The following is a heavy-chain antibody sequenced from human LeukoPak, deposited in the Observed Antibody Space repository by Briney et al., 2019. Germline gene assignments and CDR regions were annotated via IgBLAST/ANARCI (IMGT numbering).Heavy chain of an antibody. CDR2: IIPIFGTA. CDR3: ARGYDFWSGYLDY. CDR1: GGTFSSYA. Sequence: SVKVSCKASGGTFSSYAISWVRQAPGQGLEWMGGIIPIFGTANYAQKFQGRVTITADESTSTAYMELSSLRSEDTAVYYCARGYDFWSGYLDYWGQGTLVTVSS. D-gene: IGHD3-3*01. V-gene: IGHV1-69*01. J-gene: IGHJ4*02.